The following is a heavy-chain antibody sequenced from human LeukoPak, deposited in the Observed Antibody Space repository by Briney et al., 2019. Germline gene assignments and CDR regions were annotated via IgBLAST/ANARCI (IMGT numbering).Heavy chain of an antibody. V-gene: IGHV3-33*08. CDR2: IWSGGTDK. D-gene: IGHD4-17*01. Sequence: PGRSLRLSCAASGFTFSNYGMHWVRQAPGKGLEWVAVIWSGGTDKYYADSVKGRFTVSRDNSKNTLYLQMNSLRAEDTAVYYCARAPPTVTKHGMDVWGQGTTVTVS. J-gene: IGHJ6*02. CDR1: GFTFSNYG. CDR3: ARAPPTVTKHGMDV.